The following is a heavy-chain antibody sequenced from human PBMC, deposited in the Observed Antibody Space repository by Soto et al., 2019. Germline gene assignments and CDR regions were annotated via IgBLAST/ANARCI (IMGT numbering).Heavy chain of an antibody. CDR3: ARDVRLLVRDLPWYFDL. V-gene: IGHV4-61*01. J-gene: IGHJ2*01. D-gene: IGHD3-10*01. CDR2: IHDSEST. Sequence: QVQLQESGPGLVKPSETLSLTCTVSGAYVSSRSYYWSWIRQPPGKGLEWIGYIHDSESTTYNPSLKSRVTISVDTSKNPFSLKLCSVTAADTAVYYCARDVRLLVRDLPWYFDLWGRGTLVTVSS. CDR1: GAYVSSRSYY.